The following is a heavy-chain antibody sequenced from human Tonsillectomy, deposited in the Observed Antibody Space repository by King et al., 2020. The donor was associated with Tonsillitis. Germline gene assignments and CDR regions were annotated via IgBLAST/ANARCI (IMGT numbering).Heavy chain of an antibody. D-gene: IGHD3-22*01. J-gene: IGHJ4*02. Sequence: VQLVESGAEVKKPGASVKVSCKASGYTFTGYYIHWVRQAPGQGLEWMGWMNPNSGGTHYAPKFQGRVTMTRDTSISTAYMELSSLRSDDTAVYYCAFIFDYYPSRGYYLDHWGQGTLVTVSS. CDR2: MNPNSGGT. CDR3: AFIFDYYPSRGYYLDH. CDR1: GYTFTGYY. V-gene: IGHV1-2*02.